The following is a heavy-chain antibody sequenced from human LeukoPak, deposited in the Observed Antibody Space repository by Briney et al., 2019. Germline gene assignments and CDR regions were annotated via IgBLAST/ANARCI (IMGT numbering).Heavy chain of an antibody. CDR1: RGSISNYY. V-gene: IGHV4-59*01. J-gene: IGHJ4*02. CDR3: ARDLRDGAYDYTPLVY. CDR2: IYYDGST. D-gene: IGHD5-12*01. Sequence: SETLSLTCTVSRGSISNYYWTWIRQPPGKGLEWIGYIYYDGSTKYDSSLKSRVTISVDTSKNQFSLKLSSVTAADTAIYYCARDLRDGAYDYTPLVYWGQGTLVTVSS.